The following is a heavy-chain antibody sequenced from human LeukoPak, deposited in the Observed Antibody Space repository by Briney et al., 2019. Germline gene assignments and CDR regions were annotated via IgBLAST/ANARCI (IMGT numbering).Heavy chain of an antibody. Sequence: SETLSLTCAVYGGSFSGYYWSWIRQPPGKGLEWIGEINHSGSTNYNPSLKSRVTISVDTSKNQFSLKLSSVTAADTAVYYCARGGFYSNYGMDWFEPWGGAALVSVSS. CDR1: GGSFSGYY. J-gene: IGHJ5*02. CDR2: INHSGST. CDR3: ARGGFYSNYGMDWFEP. V-gene: IGHV4-34*01. D-gene: IGHD4-11*01.